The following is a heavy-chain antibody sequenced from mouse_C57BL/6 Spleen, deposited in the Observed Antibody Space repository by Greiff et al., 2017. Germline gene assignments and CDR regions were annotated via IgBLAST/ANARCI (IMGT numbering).Heavy chain of an antibody. CDR3: AREVMVTCYFEV. CDR2: IYPGSGST. CDR1: GYTFTSYW. D-gene: IGHD2-1*01. J-gene: IGHJ1*03. V-gene: IGHV1-55*01. Sequence: VQLQQPGAELVKPGASVKMSCKASGYTFTSYWITWVKQRPGQGLEWIGDIYPGSGSTNYNEKFKSKATLTVDTSSSTAYMQLSSLTSEDSAVYYCAREVMVTCYFEVWGTGATVTVSS.